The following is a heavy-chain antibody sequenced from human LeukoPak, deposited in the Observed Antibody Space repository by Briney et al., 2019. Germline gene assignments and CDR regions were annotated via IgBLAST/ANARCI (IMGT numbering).Heavy chain of an antibody. D-gene: IGHD5-12*01. J-gene: IGHJ4*02. Sequence: SVKLSCKASGYIFTNYYMHWVRHAPGQGLEWMGIINTSGGSTSSAQKFQGRVTITRDTSTSTVYMELSSLRSEDTDLYYCARDAFLSGSLSPIDYWGQGTLVTVSS. CDR3: ARDAFLSGSLSPIDY. V-gene: IGHV1-46*01. CDR1: GYIFTNYY. CDR2: INTSGGST.